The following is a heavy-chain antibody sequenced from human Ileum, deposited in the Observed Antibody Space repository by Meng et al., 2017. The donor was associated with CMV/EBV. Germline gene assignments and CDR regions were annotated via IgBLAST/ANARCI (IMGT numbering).Heavy chain of an antibody. D-gene: IGHD2/OR15-2a*01. CDR3: AIYLGNLGYSITWSLPAIDY. V-gene: IGHV1-2*02. J-gene: IGHJ4*02. CDR2: INPNTGGT. CDR1: GYTFTGYY. Sequence: ASVKVSCKASGYTFTGYYVHWVRQAPGQGLQWMGWINPNTGGTSYAQDFQGRVTMTRDTSISTAYMELNRLTSDDTAIYYCAIYLGNLGYSITWSLPAIDYWGQGALVTVSS.